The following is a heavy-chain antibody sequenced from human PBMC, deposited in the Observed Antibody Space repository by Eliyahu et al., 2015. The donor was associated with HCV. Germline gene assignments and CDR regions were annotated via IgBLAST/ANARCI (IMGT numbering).Heavy chain of an antibody. V-gene: IGHV3-23*01. CDR2: ISGSGGST. J-gene: IGHJ3*02. Sequence: EVQLLESGGGLVQXGGSXXLSCAASXFPFSSYAMSWVRQAPGKGLEWVSAISGSGGSTYYADSVKGRFTISRDNSKNTLYLQMNSLRAEDTAVYYCANSRSLGVWEAFDIWGQGTMVTVSS. CDR1: XFPFSSYA. D-gene: IGHD1-26*01. CDR3: ANSRSLGVWEAFDI.